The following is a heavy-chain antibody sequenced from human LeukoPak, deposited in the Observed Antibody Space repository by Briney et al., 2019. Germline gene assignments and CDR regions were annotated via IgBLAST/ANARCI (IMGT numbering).Heavy chain of an antibody. J-gene: IGHJ5*02. CDR2: IYRDDDK. V-gene: IGHV2-5*02. Sequence: SGPTLVKPTQTLTLTCTFSGFSLSTSGVGVGWIRQPPGKALEWLALIYRDDDKRYSPSLMSRLTITKDTPKNQVVLTMTNMDPMDTPTYYCAHSISIFGVVIIVNWFDPWGQGTLVTVSS. CDR1: GFSLSTSGVG. D-gene: IGHD3-3*01. CDR3: AHSISIFGVVIIVNWFDP.